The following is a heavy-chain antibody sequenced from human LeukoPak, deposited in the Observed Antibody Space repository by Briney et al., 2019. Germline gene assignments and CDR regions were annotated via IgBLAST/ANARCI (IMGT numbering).Heavy chain of an antibody. CDR3: ARHEYYYDSSGYYQDLDY. CDR1: RDYIRHIDYY. D-gene: IGHD3-22*01. V-gene: IGHV4-34*01. CDR2: INHSGST. Sequence: SETLSLTCSVSRDYIRHIDYYWSWIRQPPGKGLEWIGEINHSGSTNYNPSLKSRVTISVDTSKNQFSLKLRSVTAADTAVYYCARHEYYYDSSGYYQDLDYWGQGTLVTVSS. J-gene: IGHJ4*02.